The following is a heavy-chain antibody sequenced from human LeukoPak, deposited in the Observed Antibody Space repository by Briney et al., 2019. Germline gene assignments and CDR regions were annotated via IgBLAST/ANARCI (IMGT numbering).Heavy chain of an antibody. V-gene: IGHV1-18*01. CDR1: GYSFSNYG. J-gene: IGHJ6*03. D-gene: IGHD3-22*01. CDR3: ARDGLDYYDSSGPRYYYYMDV. Sequence: ASVKVSCKASGYSFSNYGISWVRQAPGQGLEWMGWISAYNGNTNYAQKLQGRVTVTTDTSTRIAYMELRRLRSDDTAVYYCARDGLDYYDSSGPRYYYYMDVWGKGTTVTVSS. CDR2: ISAYNGNT.